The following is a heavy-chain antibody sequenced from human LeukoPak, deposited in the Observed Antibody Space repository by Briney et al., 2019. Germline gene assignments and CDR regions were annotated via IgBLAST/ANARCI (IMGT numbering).Heavy chain of an antibody. J-gene: IGHJ6*03. CDR2: INPNSGGT. CDR1: GYTFTSYY. V-gene: IGHV1-2*02. Sequence: ASVKVSCKASGYTFTSYYMHWVRQAPGQGLERMGWINPNSGGTNYEQKFQGRVTMTRGTSISTAYMELSRLRSDDTAVYYCARDIVVVVAARDYYYMDVWGKGTTVTVSS. CDR3: ARDIVVVVAARDYYYMDV. D-gene: IGHD2-15*01.